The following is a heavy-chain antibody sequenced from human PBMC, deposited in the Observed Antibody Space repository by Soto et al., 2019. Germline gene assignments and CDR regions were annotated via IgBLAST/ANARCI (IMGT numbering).Heavy chain of an antibody. V-gene: IGHV3-53*04. CDR1: GFTVSSNY. CDR2: IYSGGST. J-gene: IGHJ6*03. CDR3: EGHLEDYGDLDPRGGGDYYYYYMDV. Sequence: PGGSLRLSCAASGFTVSSNYMSWVRQAPGKGLEWVSVIYSGGSTYYADSVKGRFTISRHNSKNTLYLQMNSLRAEDTAVYYCEGHLEDYGDLDPRGGGDYYYYYMDVWGKGTTVTVSS. D-gene: IGHD4-17*01.